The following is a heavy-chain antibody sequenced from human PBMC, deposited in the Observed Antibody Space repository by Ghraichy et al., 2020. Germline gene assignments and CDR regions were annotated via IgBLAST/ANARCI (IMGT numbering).Heavy chain of an antibody. CDR3: AKDQEAGYDSSGKMGFDY. J-gene: IGHJ4*02. Sequence: GGSLRLSCAASGFTFSSYAMSWVRQAPGKGLEWVSAISGSGGSTYYADSVKGRFTISRDNSKNTLYLQMNSLRAEDTAVYYCAKDQEAGYDSSGKMGFDYWGQGTLVTVSS. D-gene: IGHD3-22*01. CDR2: ISGSGGST. CDR1: GFTFSSYA. V-gene: IGHV3-23*01.